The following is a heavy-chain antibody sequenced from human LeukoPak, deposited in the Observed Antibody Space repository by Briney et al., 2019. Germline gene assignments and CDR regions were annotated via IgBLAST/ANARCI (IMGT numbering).Heavy chain of an antibody. CDR1: GFTFSSYG. CDR2: ISYDGSNK. V-gene: IGHV3-30*18. D-gene: IGHD3-10*01. CDR3: AKDGIYYGSGSYYPKDY. J-gene: IGHJ4*02. Sequence: GGSLRLSCAASGFTFSSYGMHWVRQAPGKGLEWVAVISYDGSNKYYADSVKGRFTISRDNSKNALYLQMNSLRAEDTAVYYCAKDGIYYGSGSYYPKDYWGQGTLVTVSS.